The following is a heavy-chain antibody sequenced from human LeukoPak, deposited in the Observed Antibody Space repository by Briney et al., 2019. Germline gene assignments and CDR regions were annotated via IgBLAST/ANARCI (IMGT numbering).Heavy chain of an antibody. D-gene: IGHD5-18*01. CDR3: ATVTFERGYSYGFDY. Sequence: ASVKVSCKVSGYTLTELSMHWVRQAPGKGLEWRGGFDPEDGETIYAQKFQGRVTMTEDTSTDTAYMELSSLRSEDTAVYYCATVTFERGYSYGFDYWGQGTLVTVSS. V-gene: IGHV1-24*01. CDR1: GYTLTELS. CDR2: FDPEDGET. J-gene: IGHJ4*02.